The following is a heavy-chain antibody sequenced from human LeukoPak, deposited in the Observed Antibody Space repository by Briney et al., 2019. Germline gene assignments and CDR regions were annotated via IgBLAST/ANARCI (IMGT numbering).Heavy chain of an antibody. V-gene: IGHV1-2*02. D-gene: IGHD3-9*01. CDR2: INPNSGGA. CDR3: ARDLGPYYDILTGYYLY. Sequence: GASVKVSCKASGYTFTEYYMHWVRQAPGQGLEWMGWINPNSGGANYAENFQGRVTMTRDTSISTAYMELRSLRSDDTAVYYCARDLGPYYDILTGYYLYWGQGTLVTVSS. J-gene: IGHJ4*02. CDR1: GYTFTEYY.